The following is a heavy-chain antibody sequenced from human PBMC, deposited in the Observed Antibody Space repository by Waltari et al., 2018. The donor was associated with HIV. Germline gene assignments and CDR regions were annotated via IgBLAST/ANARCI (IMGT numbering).Heavy chain of an antibody. CDR2: IKQDGSEK. Sequence: EVQLVESGGGLVQPGGSLRLSCAASGFPFSRYWMSWVRQAPGKGLEWVANIKQDGSEKYYVDSVKGRFTISRDNAKNSLYLQMNSLRAEDTAVYYCARSPYYYDSSGYYLFYFDYWGQGTLVTVSS. J-gene: IGHJ4*02. CDR3: ARSPYYYDSSGYYLFYFDY. CDR1: GFPFSRYW. V-gene: IGHV3-7*01. D-gene: IGHD3-22*01.